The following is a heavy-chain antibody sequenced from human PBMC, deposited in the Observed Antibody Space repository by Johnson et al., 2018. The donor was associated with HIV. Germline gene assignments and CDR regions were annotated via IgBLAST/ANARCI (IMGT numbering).Heavy chain of an antibody. J-gene: IGHJ3*02. D-gene: IGHD1-26*01. CDR1: GFTVSSNY. V-gene: IGHV3-66*03. CDR3: AKLVGADTSGELDI. Sequence: VLLVESGGGLIQPGGSLRLSCAASGFTVSSNYMNWVRQPPGKGLEWVSAISGSGGSTYYADSVKGRFTISRDNSKNTLYLQMNSLRAEDTAVYYCAKLVGADTSGELDIWGQGTMVIVSS. CDR2: SGSGGST.